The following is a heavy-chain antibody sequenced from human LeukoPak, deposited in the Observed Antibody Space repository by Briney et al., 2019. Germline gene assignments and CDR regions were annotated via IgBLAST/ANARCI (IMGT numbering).Heavy chain of an antibody. D-gene: IGHD3-10*01. J-gene: IGHJ5*02. Sequence: ASVKVSCKASGYAFTSYGISWVRQAPGQGLEWMGWISAYNGNTNYAQKLQGRVTMTTDTSTSTAYVELRSLRSDDTAVYYCARAYGSGRPNWFDPWGQGTLVTVSS. V-gene: IGHV1-18*01. CDR2: ISAYNGNT. CDR3: ARAYGSGRPNWFDP. CDR1: GYAFTSYG.